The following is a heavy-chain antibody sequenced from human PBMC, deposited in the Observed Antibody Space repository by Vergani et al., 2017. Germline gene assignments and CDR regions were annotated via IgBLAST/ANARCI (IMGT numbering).Heavy chain of an antibody. CDR2: IIPIFGTA. CDR3: ARDEYCSGGSCCDPHLDY. Sequence: QVQLVQSGAEVKKPGSSVKVSCKASGGTFSSYAISWVRQAPGQGLEWMGGIIPIFGTANYAQKFQGRVTITADASTSTAYMELSSLRSEDTAVYYCARDEYCSGGSCCDPHLDYWGQGTLVTVSS. V-gene: IGHV1-69*01. D-gene: IGHD2-15*01. CDR1: GGTFSSYA. J-gene: IGHJ4*02.